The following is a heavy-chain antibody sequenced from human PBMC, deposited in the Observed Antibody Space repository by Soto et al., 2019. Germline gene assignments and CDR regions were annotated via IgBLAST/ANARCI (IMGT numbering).Heavy chain of an antibody. V-gene: IGHV1-2*04. CDR1: GYTFTSYG. CDR2: INPNSGGT. Sequence: ASVKVSCKASGYTFTSYGISWVRQAPGQGLEWMGWINPNSGGTNYAQKFQGWVTMTRDTSISTAYMELRSLRSDDTAVYYCARALGMDVWGQGTTVTVSS. CDR3: ARALGMDV. J-gene: IGHJ6*02.